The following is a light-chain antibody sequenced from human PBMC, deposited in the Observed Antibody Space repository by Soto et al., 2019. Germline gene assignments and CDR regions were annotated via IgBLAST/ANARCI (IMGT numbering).Light chain of an antibody. Sequence: ESVLTQSPGTLSLSPGERATLSCRASQSVSSYLAWYQQKPGQAPRLLIYDASNRATGIPARFSGSGSGTDFTLTISSLEPEDFAVYYCQQRSNWPLITFGQGTRLEIK. CDR3: QQRSNWPLIT. V-gene: IGKV3-11*01. CDR1: QSVSSY. CDR2: DAS. J-gene: IGKJ5*01.